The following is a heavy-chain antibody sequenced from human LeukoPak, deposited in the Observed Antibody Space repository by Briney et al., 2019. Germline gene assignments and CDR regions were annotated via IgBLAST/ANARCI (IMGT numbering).Heavy chain of an antibody. Sequence: GASVTVSCTASGYTFTSYDINWVRQATVQGLEWMGWMNPNSGTTVYAQNFQGRVNITSNTAVSTAYMELSSLRSEDTAVYYCARRALGYCSSTSCYGGSWFDPWGQGTLVTVSS. D-gene: IGHD2-2*01. CDR3: ARRALGYCSSTSCYGGSWFDP. CDR2: MNPNSGTT. V-gene: IGHV1-8*01. J-gene: IGHJ5*02. CDR1: GYTFTSYD.